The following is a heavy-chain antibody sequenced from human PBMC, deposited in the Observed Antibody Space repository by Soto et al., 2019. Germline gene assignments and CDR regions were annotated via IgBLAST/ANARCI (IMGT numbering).Heavy chain of an antibody. CDR1: GASLNGYY. D-gene: IGHD2-2*01. CDR2: INNSGST. Sequence: QVQLQQWGAGLLKPSETLSLTCAVSGASLNGYYWSWIRQSPGKGLEWIGEINNSGSTNSNPSLKSRVTISLDTSKNHFSLKLTSVSAADTARYFWARRSFCRTTRCYLGRLDSWGQGTLVTVSS. V-gene: IGHV4-34*01. CDR3: ARRSFCRTTRCYLGRLDS. J-gene: IGHJ4*02.